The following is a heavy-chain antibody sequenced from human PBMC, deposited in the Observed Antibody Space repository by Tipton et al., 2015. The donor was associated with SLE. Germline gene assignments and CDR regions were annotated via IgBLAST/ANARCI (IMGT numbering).Heavy chain of an antibody. J-gene: IGHJ4*02. CDR1: GGSISSGGYY. D-gene: IGHD5-18*01. V-gene: IGHV4-39*07. CDR3: ATVDTAMVGTGFDY. Sequence: TLSLTCTVSGGSISSGGYYWSWIRQPPGKGLEWIGEINHSGSTNYNPSLKSRVTISVDTSKNQFSLKLSSVTAADTAVYYCATVDTAMVGTGFDYWGQGTLVTVSS. CDR2: INHSGST.